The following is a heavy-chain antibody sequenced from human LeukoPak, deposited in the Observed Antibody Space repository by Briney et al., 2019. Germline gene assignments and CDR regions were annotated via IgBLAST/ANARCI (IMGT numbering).Heavy chain of an antibody. CDR2: INPNSGGT. CDR3: AVLRFLEWLPPHHFDY. J-gene: IGHJ4*02. CDR1: GYTFTGYY. D-gene: IGHD3-3*01. V-gene: IGHV1-2*02. Sequence: ASVKVSCKASGYTFTGYYMHWVRQAPGQGLEWMGWINPNSGGTNYAQKFQGRVTMTRDTSISTAYMELSRLRSDDTAVYYCAVLRFLEWLPPHHFDYWGQGTLVTVSS.